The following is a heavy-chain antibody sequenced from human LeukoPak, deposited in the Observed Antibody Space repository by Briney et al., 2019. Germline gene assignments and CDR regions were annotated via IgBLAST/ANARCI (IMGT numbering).Heavy chain of an antibody. V-gene: IGHV5-51*01. Sequence: GAPLMISSTCCGYSFTSYLNGWLRPLRGELQGWMGIIYPGDSDTRYSPSFQGQVTISADKSISTAYLQWSSLKASDTAMYYCARPPVTYYYDSSGYTLDYWGQGTLVTVSS. CDR3: ARPPVTYYYDSSGYTLDY. CDR2: IYPGDSDT. J-gene: IGHJ4*02. D-gene: IGHD3-22*01. CDR1: GYSFTSYL.